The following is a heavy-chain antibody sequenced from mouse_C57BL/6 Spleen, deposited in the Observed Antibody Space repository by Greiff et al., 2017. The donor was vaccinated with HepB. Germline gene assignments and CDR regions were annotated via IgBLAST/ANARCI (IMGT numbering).Heavy chain of an antibody. J-gene: IGHJ1*03. CDR1: GFTFSDYY. D-gene: IGHD4-1*01. CDR2: INYDGSST. CDR3: ARDLGQGYVDV. V-gene: IGHV5-16*01. Sequence: EVKLVESEGGLVQPGSSMKLSCTASGFTFSDYYMAWVRQVPEKGLEWVANINYDGSSTYYLDSLKSRFIISRDNAKNILYLQMSSLKSEDTATYYCARDLGQGYVDVWGTGTTVTVSS.